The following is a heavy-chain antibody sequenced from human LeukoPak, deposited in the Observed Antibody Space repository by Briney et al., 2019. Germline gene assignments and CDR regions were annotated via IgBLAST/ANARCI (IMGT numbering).Heavy chain of an antibody. CDR3: ARNYYYDSSGYGFPLVY. Sequence: SGGSLRLSCAASGFTFSSYWMSWVRQAPGKGLEWVANIKQDGSEKYYVDSVKGRFTISRDNAKNSLYLQMNSLRAEDTAVYYCARNYYYDSSGYGFPLVYWGQGTLVTVSS. J-gene: IGHJ4*02. D-gene: IGHD3-22*01. CDR1: GFTFSSYW. CDR2: IKQDGSEK. V-gene: IGHV3-7*01.